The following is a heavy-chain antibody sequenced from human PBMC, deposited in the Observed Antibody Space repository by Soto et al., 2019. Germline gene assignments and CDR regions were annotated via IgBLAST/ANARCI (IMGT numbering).Heavy chain of an antibody. CDR2: IYTSGST. CDR1: GFTVSSDY. J-gene: IGHJ5*02. Sequence: PGGSLRLSCAASGFTVSSDYMSWVRQAPGKGLEWVSVIYTSGSTYYADSVKGRFTFSRDNSKNTLYLQMNGLRAEDTAVYYCARAYGGNLALLDPWAEGTLVTVSS. D-gene: IGHD2-15*01. CDR3: ARAYGGNLALLDP. V-gene: IGHV3-53*01.